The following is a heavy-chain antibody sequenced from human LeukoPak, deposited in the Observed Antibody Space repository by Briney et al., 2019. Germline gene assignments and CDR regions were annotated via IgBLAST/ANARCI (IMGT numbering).Heavy chain of an antibody. J-gene: IGHJ4*02. Sequence: PSETLSLTCTVSVGSISSGSYYWSSIRQPAGRGLGWNGRICTSGSTNYNPSLKSRVTISVDPSKNQFPLKLSSETAADTAVYYCARLGTTVSFDYWGQGTLVTVS. V-gene: IGHV4-61*02. CDR1: VGSISSGSYY. CDR3: ARLGTTVSFDY. CDR2: ICTSGST. D-gene: IGHD4-11*01.